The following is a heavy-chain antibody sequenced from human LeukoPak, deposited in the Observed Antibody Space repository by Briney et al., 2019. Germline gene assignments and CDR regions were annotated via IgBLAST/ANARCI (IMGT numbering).Heavy chain of an antibody. J-gene: IGHJ4*02. CDR3: AKEIYFGSGSFAKYYFDY. D-gene: IGHD3-10*01. CDR1: GFTFSNYA. CDR2: ITGSGANT. V-gene: IGHV3-23*01. Sequence: AGGPLRLSCAASGFTFSNYAMSWVRQAPGKGLEWVSGITGSGANTSYADSVKGRFTISRDNAKNTLHLQMDSLRVEDTAVYYCAKEIYFGSGSFAKYYFDYWGQGTLVTVSS.